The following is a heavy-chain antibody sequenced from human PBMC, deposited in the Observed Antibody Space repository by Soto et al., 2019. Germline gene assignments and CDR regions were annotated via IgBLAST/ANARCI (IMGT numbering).Heavy chain of an antibody. Sequence: QVQLQESGPGLVKPSETLSLTCTVSGGSISSYYWSWIRQPPGKGLEWIGYIYYSGSTNYNPSLKSRVTISVDTSKNQFSLKLSSVTAADTAVHYCARTGVVTALFDYWGQGTLVTVSS. J-gene: IGHJ4*02. V-gene: IGHV4-59*01. CDR3: ARTGVVTALFDY. CDR1: GGSISSYY. D-gene: IGHD2-21*02. CDR2: IYYSGST.